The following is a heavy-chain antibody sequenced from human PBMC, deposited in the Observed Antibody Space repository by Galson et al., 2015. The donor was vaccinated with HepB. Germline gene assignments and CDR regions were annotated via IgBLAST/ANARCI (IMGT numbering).Heavy chain of an antibody. CDR1: GYSFTTYW. V-gene: IGHV5-51*01. D-gene: IGHD5-12*01. CDR2: IYPGDSST. J-gene: IGHJ4*02. CDR3: ARAATSPSTPIDY. Sequence: QSGAEVKKPGESLEISCKGSGYSFTTYWIGWVRQMPGKGLEWMGIIYPGDSSTRYSPSFQGQVTISADKSISTAYLQWSSLKASDTAMYYCARAATSPSTPIDYWGQGTLATVSS.